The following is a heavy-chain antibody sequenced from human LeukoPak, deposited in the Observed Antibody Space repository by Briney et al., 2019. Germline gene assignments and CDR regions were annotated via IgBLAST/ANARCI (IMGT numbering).Heavy chain of an antibody. V-gene: IGHV4-31*03. CDR3: ARGPGWTKFPY. J-gene: IGHJ4*02. D-gene: IGHD2-15*01. Sequence: SETLSLTCTVSGGSISSGGYYWSWIRQHPGKGLEWIGYIYYSGSTYYNPSLKSRVTISVDTSKNQFSLRLSSVTAADTAVYFCARGPGWTKFPYWGQGTLVTVSS. CDR1: GGSISSGGYY. CDR2: IYYSGST.